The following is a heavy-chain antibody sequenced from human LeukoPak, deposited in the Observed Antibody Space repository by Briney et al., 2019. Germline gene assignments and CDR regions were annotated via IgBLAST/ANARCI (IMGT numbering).Heavy chain of an antibody. Sequence: KTSETLSLTCTVSGGSTDSYYYWSWIRQPPGKGLEWIGYIDYSGRTKYNPSLQSRVTISVDTSKNQFSLKLSSVTAADTAVYYCAREGGGYCTNGVCSDSPLDYWGQGILVTVSS. D-gene: IGHD2-8*01. J-gene: IGHJ4*02. CDR2: IDYSGRT. CDR3: AREGGGYCTNGVCSDSPLDY. V-gene: IGHV4-59*12. CDR1: GGSTDSYYY.